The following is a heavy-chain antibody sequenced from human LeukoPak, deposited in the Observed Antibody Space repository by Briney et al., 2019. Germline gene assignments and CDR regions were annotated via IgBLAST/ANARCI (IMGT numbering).Heavy chain of an antibody. CDR2: ISGSGGST. CDR3: ARDARRDGYSYDY. D-gene: IGHD5-24*01. Sequence: GGSLRLSCAASGFTFSSYAMNWVRQAPGKGLEWVSGISGSGGSTNYADSVEGRFTISRDNSNNTLYLQMNSLRAEATAVYYCARDARRDGYSYDYWGQGTLVTVSS. V-gene: IGHV3-23*01. J-gene: IGHJ4*02. CDR1: GFTFSSYA.